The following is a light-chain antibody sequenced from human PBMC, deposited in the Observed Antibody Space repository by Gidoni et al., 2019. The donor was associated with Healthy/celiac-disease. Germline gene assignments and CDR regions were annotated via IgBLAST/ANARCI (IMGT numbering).Light chain of an antibody. CDR3: QQYGSSPQ. V-gene: IGKV3-20*01. CDR2: GAS. Sequence: PGTLALSPGERGTVSGRASQSVSSSYLAWYQQKPGQAPRLLIYGASSRATGIPDRFSGSGSGTDFTLTISRLEPEDFAVYYCQQYGSSPQFGQGTKVEIK. J-gene: IGKJ1*01. CDR1: QSVSSSY.